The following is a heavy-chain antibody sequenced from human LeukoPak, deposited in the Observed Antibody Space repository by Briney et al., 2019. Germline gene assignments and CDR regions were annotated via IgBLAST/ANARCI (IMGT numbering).Heavy chain of an antibody. Sequence: PSETLSLTCTVSGGSTSSNSYYWGWIRQPPGKGLEWIGSIYYSGSTYYNPSLKSRVTISVDTSKNQFSLKLSSVTAADTAVYYCARHRNAPNNYYGSGSYYKPPKKGYYMDVWGKGTTVTISS. CDR2: IYYSGST. V-gene: IGHV4-39*01. J-gene: IGHJ6*03. CDR1: GGSTSSNSYY. D-gene: IGHD3-10*01. CDR3: ARHRNAPNNYYGSGSYYKPPKKGYYMDV.